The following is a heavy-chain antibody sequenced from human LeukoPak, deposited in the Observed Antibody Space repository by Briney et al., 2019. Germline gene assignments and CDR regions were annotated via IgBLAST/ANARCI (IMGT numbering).Heavy chain of an antibody. Sequence: GGSLRLSCAASGFTFTTCAMSWVRQAPGRGLEWVSVISDGGGFTYYGDSVKGRFTISRDNSKNTVYLQMNSLRVEDTAVYYCAKAVTASTVTSPFDFWGQGTLVTVSS. D-gene: IGHD4-17*01. CDR2: ISDGGGFT. CDR3: AKAVTASTVTSPFDF. CDR1: GFTFTTCA. V-gene: IGHV3-23*01. J-gene: IGHJ4*02.